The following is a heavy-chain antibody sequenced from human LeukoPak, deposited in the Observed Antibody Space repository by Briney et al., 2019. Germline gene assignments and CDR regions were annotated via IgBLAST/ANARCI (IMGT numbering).Heavy chain of an antibody. CDR3: ATQNFDWLLDRFDY. J-gene: IGHJ4*02. V-gene: IGHV3-11*01. CDR1: GFTFSDYY. CDR2: ISSSGSTI. D-gene: IGHD3-9*01. Sequence: GGSLRLSCAASGFTFSDYYMSWIRQAPGKGLEWVSYISSSGSTIYYADSVKGRFTISRDNSKNTLYLQMNSLRAEDTAVYYCATQNFDWLLDRFDYWGQGTLVTVSS.